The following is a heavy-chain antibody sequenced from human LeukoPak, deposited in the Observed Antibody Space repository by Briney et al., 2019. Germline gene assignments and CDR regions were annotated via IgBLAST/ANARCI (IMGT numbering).Heavy chain of an antibody. Sequence: GGSLRLSCAASGFTFSSYGMHRVRQAPGKGLEWVSSISSSSYIYYTDSVQGRVTISRDNAKNSLYLQMNSLRAEDTAVYYCARDGIAAAGTPLDYWGQGTLVTVSS. CDR3: ARDGIAAAGTPLDY. V-gene: IGHV3-21*01. D-gene: IGHD6-13*01. CDR2: ISSSSYI. CDR1: GFTFSSYG. J-gene: IGHJ4*02.